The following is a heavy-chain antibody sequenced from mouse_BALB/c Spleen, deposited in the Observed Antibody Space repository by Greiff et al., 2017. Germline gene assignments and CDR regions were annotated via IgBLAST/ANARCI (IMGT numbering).Heavy chain of an antibody. Sequence: QVQLQQPGAELVRPGASVKLSCKASGYTFTSYWINWVKQRPGQGLEWIGNIYPSDSYTNYNQKFKDKATLTVDKSSSTAYMQLSSPTSEDSAVYYCTRSGDGSSTRAMDYWGQGTSVTVSS. J-gene: IGHJ4*01. CDR2: IYPSDSYT. CDR3: TRSGDGSSTRAMDY. CDR1: GYTFTSYW. V-gene: IGHV1-69*02. D-gene: IGHD2-3*01.